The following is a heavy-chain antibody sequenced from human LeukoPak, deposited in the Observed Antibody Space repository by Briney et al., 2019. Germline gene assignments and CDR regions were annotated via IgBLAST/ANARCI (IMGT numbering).Heavy chain of an antibody. CDR3: ARHTYYYGSGSYYNDLSFDY. CDR2: INPSGGST. J-gene: IGHJ4*02. V-gene: IGHV1-46*01. D-gene: IGHD3-10*01. Sequence: ASVKVSCKASGYTFTSYYMHWVRQAPGQGLEWMGIINPSGGSTSYAQKFQGRVTMTRDTSTSTVYMELSSLRSEDTAVYYCARHTYYYGSGSYYNDLSFDYWGQGTLVTVSS. CDR1: GYTFTSYY.